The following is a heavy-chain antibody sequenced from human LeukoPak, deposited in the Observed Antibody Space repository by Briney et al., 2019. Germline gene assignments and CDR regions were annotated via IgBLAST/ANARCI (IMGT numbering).Heavy chain of an antibody. J-gene: IGHJ4*02. CDR3: AKGYNTDYFDY. CDR1: GFTFSSYG. Sequence: GRSLRLSCAASGFTFSSYGMHWVRQAPGKGLEWVAVIWYDGSNKYYADSVKGRFTISRDNSKNTLYLQMNSLRAEDTAVYYCAKGYNTDYFDYWGQGTLVTVS. CDR2: IWYDGSNK. V-gene: IGHV3-33*06. D-gene: IGHD5-24*01.